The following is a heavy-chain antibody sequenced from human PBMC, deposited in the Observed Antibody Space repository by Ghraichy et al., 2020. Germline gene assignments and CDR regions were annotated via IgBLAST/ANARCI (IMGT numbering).Heavy chain of an antibody. D-gene: IGHD2-8*01. J-gene: IGHJ6*02. CDR1: GYTFTSYD. CDR2: MNPNSGNT. Sequence: ASVKVSCKASGYTFTSYDINWVRQATGQVLEWMGWMNPNSGNTGYAQKFQGRVTMTRNTSISTAYMELSSLRSEDTAVYYCARAYIVHYYYYGMDVWGQGTTVTVSS. V-gene: IGHV1-8*01. CDR3: ARAYIVHYYYYGMDV.